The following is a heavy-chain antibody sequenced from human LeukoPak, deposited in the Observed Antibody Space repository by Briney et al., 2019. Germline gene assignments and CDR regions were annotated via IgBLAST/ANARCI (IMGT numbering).Heavy chain of an antibody. J-gene: IGHJ5*02. CDR2: VNYYGST. D-gene: IGHD3-10*01. CDR1: GASISPSNYH. CDR3: ARLPTGFPNWFDL. V-gene: IGHV4-39*01. Sequence: SETLSLTCTVSGASISPSNYHWTWIRQPPGKGLEWIASVNYYGSTYYSPSLESRVTMSVDTSNDQFSLKLSSVTAADTAMYYCARLPTGFPNWFDLWGQGTLVTVSS.